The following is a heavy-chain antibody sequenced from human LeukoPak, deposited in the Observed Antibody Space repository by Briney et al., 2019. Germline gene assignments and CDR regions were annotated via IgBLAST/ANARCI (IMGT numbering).Heavy chain of an antibody. CDR2: IIPIFGTA. Sequence: ASVKVSCKASGGTFSSYAISWVRQAPGQGLEWMGGIIPIFGTANYAQKFQGRVTITADESTSTAYMDLSSLRSEDTAIYYCARGGTILYDYWGQGTQVTVSS. CDR1: GGTFSSYA. V-gene: IGHV1-69*01. CDR3: ARGGTILYDY. J-gene: IGHJ4*02. D-gene: IGHD1-1*01.